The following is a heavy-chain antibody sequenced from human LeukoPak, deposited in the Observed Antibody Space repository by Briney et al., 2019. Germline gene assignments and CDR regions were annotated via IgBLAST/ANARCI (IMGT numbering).Heavy chain of an antibody. CDR1: GFPFNKCG. D-gene: IGHD3-10*01. CDR2: INAGGENT. V-gene: IGHV3-23*01. CDR3: TGDNYYGSGSQLSY. Sequence: GGSLRLSCAASGFPFNKCGMSWVRQAPGKGPEWISTINAGGENTHYAVSVLGRFTISRDNSKNILYLQLNSLRDEDTALYYCTGDNYYGSGSQLSYWGQGAQVTVST. J-gene: IGHJ4*02.